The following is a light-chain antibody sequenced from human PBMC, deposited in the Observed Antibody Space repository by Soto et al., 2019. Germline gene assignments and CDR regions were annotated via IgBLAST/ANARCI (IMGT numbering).Light chain of an antibody. V-gene: IGKV1-5*03. CDR3: QQYKSYWT. CDR2: EAS. J-gene: IGKJ1*01. CDR1: QSITNW. Sequence: DIQMTQSPATLSASVGDSVTITCRASQSITNWLAWYQLKPGKAPKLLIHEASNLHSGVSSRFTGSGSGTDFTPTITSLQPEDFATYYCQQYKSYWTFGQGTRVDLK.